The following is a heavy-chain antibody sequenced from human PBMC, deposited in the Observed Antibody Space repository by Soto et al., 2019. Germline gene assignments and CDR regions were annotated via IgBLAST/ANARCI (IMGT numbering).Heavy chain of an antibody. CDR2: ISGSGGTT. J-gene: IGHJ4*02. Sequence: EVQLLESGGGLVQPGGSLRLSCAASGFTFSSYAMSWVRQAPGTGLEWVSAISGSGGTTYYADSVKGRLTISRDNXMNTLYLQMSSLRDEDTAVYYCAKNRYSSSWYYFEYWGQGTLVT. D-gene: IGHD6-13*01. CDR1: GFTFSSYA. V-gene: IGHV3-23*01. CDR3: AKNRYSSSWYYFEY.